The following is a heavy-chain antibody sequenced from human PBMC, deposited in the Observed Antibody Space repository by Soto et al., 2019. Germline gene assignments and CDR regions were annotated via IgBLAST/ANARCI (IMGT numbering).Heavy chain of an antibody. CDR1: GGSISPYF. CDR3: AKRYSSGSYFTP. Sequence: SETLSLTCSVSGGSISPYFWNWIRQPPGKGLEWIGYIYYSGSTNYNPFLKSRVTISVDTSKNQFSLKLRSVTAADTAVSYCAKRYSSGSYFTPCGQGTLVTVSS. CDR2: IYYSGST. D-gene: IGHD3-10*01. V-gene: IGHV4-59*01. J-gene: IGHJ5*02.